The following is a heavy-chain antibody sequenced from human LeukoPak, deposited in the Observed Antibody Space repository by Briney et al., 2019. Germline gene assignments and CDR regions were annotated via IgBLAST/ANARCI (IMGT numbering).Heavy chain of an antibody. J-gene: IGHJ6*03. V-gene: IGHV4-39*01. Sequence: SETLSVTCTVSGGSISSSSYYWGWIRQPPGKGLEWIGSIYYSGSTYYNPSLKSRVTISVDTSKNQFSLKLSSVTAADTAVYYCARIEGEKSAYYYYYMDVWGKGTTVTISS. CDR1: GGSISSSSYY. CDR2: IYYSGST. D-gene: IGHD3-16*01. CDR3: ARIEGEKSAYYYYYMDV.